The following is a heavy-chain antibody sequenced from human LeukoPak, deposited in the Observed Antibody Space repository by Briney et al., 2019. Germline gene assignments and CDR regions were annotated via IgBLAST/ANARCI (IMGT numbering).Heavy chain of an antibody. D-gene: IGHD1-26*01. CDR1: GFTFSSYA. Sequence: PGGSLRLSCAASGFTFSSYAMSWVRQAPGKGLEWVSAISGSGGSTYYADSVKGRFTISRDNPKNTLYLQMNSLRLEDTAVYYCAIQGSGSIVNYYWGQGTLVTVSS. CDR2: ISGSGGST. CDR3: AIQGSGSIVNYY. J-gene: IGHJ4*02. V-gene: IGHV3-23*01.